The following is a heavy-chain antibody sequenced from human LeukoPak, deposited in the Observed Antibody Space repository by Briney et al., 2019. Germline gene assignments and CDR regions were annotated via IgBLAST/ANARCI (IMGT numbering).Heavy chain of an antibody. D-gene: IGHD6-13*01. V-gene: IGHV1-46*01. CDR2: INPSGGGT. J-gene: IGHJ4*02. Sequence: GASVNVSCKAAGYTFTNYYIHWGRQAPGQGLGRMGIINPSGGGTSFSQKFLRRVTLTRDPSTSTVYMELSSLKSEDTAVYYCATGTWQQVTFFWGQGTLVTVSS. CDR1: GYTFTNYY. CDR3: ATGTWQQVTFF.